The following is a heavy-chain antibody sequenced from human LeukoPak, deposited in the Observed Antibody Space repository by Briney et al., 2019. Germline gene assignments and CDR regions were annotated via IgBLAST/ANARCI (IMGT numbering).Heavy chain of an antibody. J-gene: IGHJ3*01. CDR1: GFTFSTYW. Sequence: GGSLRLSCAASGFTFSTYWMSWARQAPGKGLEWVASINSDGSEGYYADVVKGRFTISRDNAKNSLYLQINSLRAEDTAVYYCARSSYSSSSSVWGQGTMVTVSS. CDR3: ARSSYSSSSSV. V-gene: IGHV3-7*03. D-gene: IGHD6-6*01. CDR2: INSDGSEG.